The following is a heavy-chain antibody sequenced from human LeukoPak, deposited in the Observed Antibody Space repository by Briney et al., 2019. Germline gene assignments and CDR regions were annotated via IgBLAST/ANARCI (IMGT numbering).Heavy chain of an antibody. V-gene: IGHV3-23*01. Sequence: GGSLRLSCAASGFTFSSYAMSWVRQAPGKGLEWVSAISGSGGSTYYADSVKGRFTISRDNSKNTPYLQMNSLRAEVTAVYYCAKGRNWNYAVHAFDIWGQGTMVTVSS. D-gene: IGHD1-7*01. CDR1: GFTFSSYA. CDR2: ISGSGGST. CDR3: AKGRNWNYAVHAFDI. J-gene: IGHJ3*02.